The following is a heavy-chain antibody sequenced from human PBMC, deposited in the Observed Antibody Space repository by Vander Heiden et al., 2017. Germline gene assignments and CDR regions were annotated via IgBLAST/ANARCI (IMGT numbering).Heavy chain of an antibody. V-gene: IGHV1-2*02. CDR1: GYTFTGYY. CDR2: INPNSGGT. J-gene: IGHJ4*02. Sequence: QVQLVQSGAAGKKPGASVKASCKASGYTFTGYYMHWVRQAPGQGLEWMGWINPNSGGTNDAQKFQGRVTMTRDTSISTAYMELSRLRSDDTAVYYCAAKTSGTDDYWGQGTLVTVSS. CDR3: AAKTSGTDDY.